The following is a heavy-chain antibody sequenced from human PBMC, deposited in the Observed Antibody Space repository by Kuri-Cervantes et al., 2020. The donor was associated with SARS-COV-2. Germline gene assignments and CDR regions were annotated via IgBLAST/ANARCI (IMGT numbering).Heavy chain of an antibody. Sequence: ASVKVSCKASGYTFTGYYMHWVRQAPGQGLEWMGWINPNSGGTNYAQKLQGRVTMTTDTSTSTAYMELSSLRSEDTAVYYCARGYCSSTSCYPSDYWGQGTLVTVSS. CDR2: INPNSGGT. CDR3: ARGYCSSTSCYPSDY. V-gene: IGHV1-2*02. CDR1: GYTFTGYY. J-gene: IGHJ4*02. D-gene: IGHD2-2*01.